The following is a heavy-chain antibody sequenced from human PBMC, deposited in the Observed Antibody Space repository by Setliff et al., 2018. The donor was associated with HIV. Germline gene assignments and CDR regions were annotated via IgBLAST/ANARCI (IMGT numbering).Heavy chain of an antibody. V-gene: IGHV4-59*11. J-gene: IGHJ4*02. CDR3: AKPSRGGIGY. CDR2: IYYSGST. CDR1: GGSISSHY. Sequence: PSETLSLTCTVSGGSISSHYWSWIRQPPGKGLEWIGSIYYSGSTNYNPSLKSRVTISVDTPKNQFSLKLSSVTAADTAVYYCAKPSRGGIGYWGQGTLVTVSS. D-gene: IGHD3-16*01.